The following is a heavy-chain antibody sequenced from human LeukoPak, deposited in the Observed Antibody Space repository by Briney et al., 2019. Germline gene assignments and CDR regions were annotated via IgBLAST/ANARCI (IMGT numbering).Heavy chain of an antibody. J-gene: IGHJ5*02. CDR3: AKGGYSYGGGRLNWFDP. CDR2: ISGSGGST. V-gene: IGHV3-23*01. D-gene: IGHD5-18*01. CDR1: GFTFSSYA. Sequence: GGSLRFSCAASGFTFSSYAMGWVRQAPGKGLEWVSAISGSGGSTYYADSVKGRFTISRDNSKNTLYLQMNSLRAEDTAVYYCAKGGYSYGGGRLNWFDPWGQGTLVTVSS.